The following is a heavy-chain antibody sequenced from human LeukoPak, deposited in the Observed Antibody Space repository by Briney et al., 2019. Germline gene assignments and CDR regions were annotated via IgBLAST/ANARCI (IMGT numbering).Heavy chain of an antibody. J-gene: IGHJ4*02. CDR3: AKTGYCSSTSCYAALGY. CDR2: IYYSGST. CDR1: GGSISSSSYY. Sequence: ASETLSLTCTVSGGSISSSSYYWGWIRQPPGKGLEWIGSIYYSGSTYYNPSLKSRVTISVDTSKNQFSLKLSSVTAADTAVYYCAKTGYCSSTSCYAALGYWGQGTLVTVSS. D-gene: IGHD2-2*01. V-gene: IGHV4-39*07.